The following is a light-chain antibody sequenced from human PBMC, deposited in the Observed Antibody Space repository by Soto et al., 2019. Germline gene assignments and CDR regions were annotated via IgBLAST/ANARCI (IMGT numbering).Light chain of an antibody. CDR1: QSVSDN. CDR2: GAS. CDR3: QQYYNWPPWT. Sequence: EIVRTQSPVTLSVSPGEGATLSCRAGQSVSDNLAWYQQKPGQAPRLLIYGASTRATGIPARFSGSGPGTEFTLTISSLQSEDFAVYYCQQYYNWPPWTFGLGTKVDIK. J-gene: IGKJ1*01. V-gene: IGKV3D-15*01.